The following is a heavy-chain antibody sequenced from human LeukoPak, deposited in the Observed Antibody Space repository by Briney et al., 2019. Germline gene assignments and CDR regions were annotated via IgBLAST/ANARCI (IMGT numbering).Heavy chain of an antibody. J-gene: IGHJ4*02. V-gene: IGHV3-30-3*01. D-gene: IGHD3-22*01. CDR1: GFTFSSYA. Sequence: GGSLRLSCAASGFTFSSYAMHWVRQAPGKGLEWVAVISYDGSNKYYADSVKGRFTISRDNSKNTLYLQMNSLRAEDTAVYYCTRGPGYHDSSYLDYWGQGTLVTVSS. CDR2: ISYDGSNK. CDR3: TRGPGYHDSSYLDY.